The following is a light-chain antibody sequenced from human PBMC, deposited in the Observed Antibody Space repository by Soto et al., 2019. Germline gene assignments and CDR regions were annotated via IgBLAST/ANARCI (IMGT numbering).Light chain of an antibody. Sequence: DVVMTQSPPSLLVTLGQPASTSCRSNQSLVHRDGIAYFSWFQQRPGRSPRRXIYNVSNRDSGVPARFRGSGSGTDFALKISRVEAEDVGVYYCMQGTHWPITFGQGTRLEIK. CDR1: QSLVHRDGIAY. CDR3: MQGTHWPIT. J-gene: IGKJ5*01. CDR2: NVS. V-gene: IGKV2-30*02.